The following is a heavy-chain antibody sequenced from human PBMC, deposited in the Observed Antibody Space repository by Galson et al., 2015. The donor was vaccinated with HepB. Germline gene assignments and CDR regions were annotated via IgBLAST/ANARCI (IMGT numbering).Heavy chain of an antibody. Sequence: QSGAEVKKPGASVKVSCKASGYTFTSYHITWVRQAPGQGLEWMGWISAYNGYTNYAQKLQGRVTMTTDTSTRTGYMELRSLRSDDTAVYYCARAGPEHCSGGSCYPDYWGQGTLVTVSS. CDR3: ARAGPEHCSGGSCYPDY. D-gene: IGHD2-15*01. J-gene: IGHJ4*02. V-gene: IGHV1-18*01. CDR1: GYTFTSYH. CDR2: ISAYNGYT.